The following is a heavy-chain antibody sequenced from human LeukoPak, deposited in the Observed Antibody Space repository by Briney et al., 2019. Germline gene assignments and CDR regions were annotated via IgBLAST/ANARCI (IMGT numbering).Heavy chain of an antibody. J-gene: IGHJ4*02. CDR3: TRVSKGYCGGDCYSDY. Sequence: GASVKVSCKASGYTFAGYYVHWVRQAPGQGLEWMGWINPNSGGTNYAQKFQGRVTMTRDTSISTACMELSRLRSDDSAVYYCTRVSKGYCGGDCYSDYWGQGTLVTVSS. V-gene: IGHV1-2*02. CDR1: GYTFAGYY. D-gene: IGHD2-21*02. CDR2: INPNSGGT.